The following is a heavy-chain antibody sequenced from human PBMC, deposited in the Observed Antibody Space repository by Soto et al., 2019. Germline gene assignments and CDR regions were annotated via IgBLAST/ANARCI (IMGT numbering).Heavy chain of an antibody. CDR1: GFTFSDYY. CDR3: ATGQYYYDSSGYYYS. J-gene: IGHJ4*02. CDR2: ISSSSSYT. D-gene: IGHD3-22*01. V-gene: IGHV3-11*05. Sequence: QVQRVESGGGLVKPGGSLRLSCAASGFTFSDYYMSWIRQAPGKGLEWVSYISSSSSYTNYADSVKGRFTISRDNAKNSLYLQMNSLRAEDTAVYYCATGQYYYDSSGYYYSWGQGTLVTVSS.